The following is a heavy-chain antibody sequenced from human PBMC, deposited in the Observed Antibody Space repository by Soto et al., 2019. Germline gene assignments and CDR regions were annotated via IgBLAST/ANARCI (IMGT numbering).Heavy chain of an antibody. D-gene: IGHD5-12*01. J-gene: IGHJ6*02. CDR3: SRGGVATALGYYGMDV. Sequence: SETLSLTCAVSGGSISSGGYSWSWIRQPPGKGLEWIGYIYHSGSTYYNPSLKSRVTISVDRSKNQFSLKLSSVTAADTAVYYCSRGGVATALGYYGMDVWGQGTTVTVSS. CDR1: GGSISSGGYS. V-gene: IGHV4-30-2*01. CDR2: IYHSGST.